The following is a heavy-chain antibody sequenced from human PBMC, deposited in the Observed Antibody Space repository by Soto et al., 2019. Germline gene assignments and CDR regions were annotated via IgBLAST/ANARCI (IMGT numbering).Heavy chain of an antibody. CDR2: IYSSGST. CDR1: SGPFSTYY. V-gene: IGHV4-4*07. D-gene: IGHD6-13*01. J-gene: IGHJ4*02. CDR3: AGGAAADYFDY. Sequence: QVQLQESGPGLVRASETLSLTCTVSSGPFSTYYWSWIWQPAGKGLEWIGRIYSSGSTLYNPSLKSRVTMSVDTSKNQISLKLRSVTAADTAVYYCAGGAAADYFDYWSQGTLVTVSS.